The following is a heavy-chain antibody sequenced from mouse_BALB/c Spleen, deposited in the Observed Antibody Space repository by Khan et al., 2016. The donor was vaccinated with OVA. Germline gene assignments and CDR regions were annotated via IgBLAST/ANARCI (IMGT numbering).Heavy chain of an antibody. D-gene: IGHD4-1*01. CDR3: AMGRTY. CDR2: ISYSGRT. V-gene: IGHV3-2*02. CDR1: GYSITSDYA. J-gene: IGHJ3*01. Sequence: EVQLQESGPGLVKPSQSLSLTCTVTGYSITSDYAWNWIRQFPGNKLEWMGYISYSGRTSYNPSLKSRISVTRDTSKNQFFLQLNSVTTEDTATYCGAMGRTYWGQGTLVTVSA.